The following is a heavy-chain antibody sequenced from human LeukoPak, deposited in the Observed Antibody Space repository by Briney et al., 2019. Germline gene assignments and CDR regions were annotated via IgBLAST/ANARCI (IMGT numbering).Heavy chain of an antibody. CDR2: IKPNSGDT. CDR3: ARVGRIASSGLYNWFDP. V-gene: IGHV1-2*02. Sequence: ASVKVSCKASGYTFTGYYMHWVRQAPGQGLEWMGWIKPNSGDTKYAQKFQGRVTVTRDTSISTAYMELSRLTFDDTAVYYCARVGRIASSGLYNWFDPWGQGTLVTVSS. CDR1: GYTFTGYY. J-gene: IGHJ5*02. D-gene: IGHD6-13*01.